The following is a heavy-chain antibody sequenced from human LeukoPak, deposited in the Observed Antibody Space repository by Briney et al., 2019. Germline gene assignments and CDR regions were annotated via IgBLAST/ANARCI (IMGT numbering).Heavy chain of an antibody. V-gene: IGHV4-38-2*02. CDR2: IYHSGST. CDR3: ARGSSLGDDSSWPDY. CDR1: GYSISSGYY. Sequence: NTSETLSLTCTVSGYSISSGYYWGWIRQPPGKGLEWIGSIYHSGSTYYNPSLKSRVTMSVDTSKNQFSLKLSSVTAADTAVYYCARGSSLGDDSSWPDYWGQGTLVTVSS. J-gene: IGHJ4*02. D-gene: IGHD6-13*01.